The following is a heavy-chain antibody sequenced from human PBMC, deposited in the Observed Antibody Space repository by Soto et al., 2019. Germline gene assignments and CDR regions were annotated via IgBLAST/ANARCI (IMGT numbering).Heavy chain of an antibody. J-gene: IGHJ6*02. CDR1: GDSVSSNSAA. V-gene: IGHV6-1*01. D-gene: IGHD6-19*01. CDR3: ARDRRSGWSSYYYGMDV. CDR2: TYYRSKWYN. Sequence: SQTLSLTCAISGDSVSSNSAAWNWIRQSPSRGLEWLGRTYYRSKWYNDYAVSVKSRITINPDTSKNQFSLQLNSVTPEDTAVYYCARDRRSGWSSYYYGMDVWGQGTTVTVSS.